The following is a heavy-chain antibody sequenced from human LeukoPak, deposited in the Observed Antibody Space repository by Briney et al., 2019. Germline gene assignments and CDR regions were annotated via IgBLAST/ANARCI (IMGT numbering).Heavy chain of an antibody. Sequence: PGRSLRLSCAASGFTFSNYGMHWVRQAPGEGLEWVAVIWYDGSTKYNPDTVKGRFTISRDNSKNTPYLQMNSLRAEDAAVYYCARAFGDNVSSAPLIDYWGQGSLVTVSS. CDR3: ARAFGDNVSSAPLIDY. J-gene: IGHJ4*02. V-gene: IGHV3-33*01. D-gene: IGHD2-21*02. CDR2: IWYDGSTK. CDR1: GFTFSNYG.